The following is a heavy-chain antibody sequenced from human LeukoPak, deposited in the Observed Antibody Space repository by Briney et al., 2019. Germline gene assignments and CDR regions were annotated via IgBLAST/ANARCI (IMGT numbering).Heavy chain of an antibody. CDR1: GFTFSSYA. J-gene: IGHJ4*02. CDR2: ISYDGSNK. V-gene: IGHV3-30*04. CDR3: ARDPYSSSWYPTRPYFDY. Sequence: GGSLRLSCAASGFTFSSYAMHWVRQAPGKGLEWVAVISYDGSNKYYADSVKGRFTISRDNSKNTLYLQMNSLRAEDTAVYYCARDPYSSSWYPTRPYFDYWGQGTLVTVSS. D-gene: IGHD6-13*01.